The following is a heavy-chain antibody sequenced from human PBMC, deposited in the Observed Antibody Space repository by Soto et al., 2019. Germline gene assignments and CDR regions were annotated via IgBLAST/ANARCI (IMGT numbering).Heavy chain of an antibody. D-gene: IGHD3-9*01. CDR2: ISLRGVI. Sequence: SATLSLTCTVSGDSITRDDFSWVWIRRPPGQGLEWIGTISLRGVIFYNPPLSRRLTMSLVAFKIQFSLRLTSVSAAVAAVYFCARQIRGPMPSFGRLSPGASGGQGTRVTLAS. J-gene: IGHJ4*02. V-gene: IGHV4-39*01. CDR1: GDSITRDDFS. CDR3: ARQIRGPMPSFGRLSPGAS.